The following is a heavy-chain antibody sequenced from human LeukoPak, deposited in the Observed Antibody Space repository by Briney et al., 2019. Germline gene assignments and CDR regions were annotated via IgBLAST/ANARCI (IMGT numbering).Heavy chain of an antibody. J-gene: IGHJ4*02. CDR3: AKDFTIFGVVVFDY. CDR2: ISSSGSSI. V-gene: IGHV3-11*01. Sequence: GGSLRLSCAASGFTFSDYYMSWIRQAPGKGLEWVSYISSSGSSIYYADSVKGRFTISRDNAKNSLYLQMNSLRAEDTAVYYCAKDFTIFGVVVFDYWGQGTLVTVSS. D-gene: IGHD3-3*01. CDR1: GFTFSDYY.